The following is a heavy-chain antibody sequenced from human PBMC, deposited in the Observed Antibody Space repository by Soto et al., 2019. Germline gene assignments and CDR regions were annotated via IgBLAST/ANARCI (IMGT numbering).Heavy chain of an antibody. J-gene: IGHJ4*02. D-gene: IGHD2-8*01. V-gene: IGHV1-69*13. CDR3: ARDDVGYCSNDICYTKPLDY. Sequence: GASVKVSCKASGGTFGSYAITWVRRAPGQGLEWLGGIIPILNSPAYAQKFQARVVITADEITNTAYMELRSLRSDDTAVYYCARDDVGYCSNDICYTKPLDYWGQGTPVTVSS. CDR1: GGTFGSYA. CDR2: IIPILNSP.